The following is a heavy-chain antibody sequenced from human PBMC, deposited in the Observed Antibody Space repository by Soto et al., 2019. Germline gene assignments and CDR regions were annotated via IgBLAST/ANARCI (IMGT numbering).Heavy chain of an antibody. D-gene: IGHD2-2*02. CDR3: ESDCSSHTCYRQGGMDV. CDR1: GFSLNSYA. Sequence: QVQLVESGGGVVQPGRSLTLSCAASGFSLNSYAMHWVRQAPGKGLEWVAVISYDVCNKFYEDSVKGRFTISRDNSKNTVYLQMDSLRTEDTAVYYCESDCSSHTCYRQGGMDVWGQGTTVTVSS. V-gene: IGHV3-30-3*01. J-gene: IGHJ6*02. CDR2: ISYDVCNK.